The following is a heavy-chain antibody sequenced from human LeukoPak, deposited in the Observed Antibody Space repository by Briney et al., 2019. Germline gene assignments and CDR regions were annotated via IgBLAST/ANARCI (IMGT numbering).Heavy chain of an antibody. CDR2: ISWSSGSK. V-gene: IGHV3-9*01. D-gene: IGHD5-24*01. J-gene: IGHJ4*02. CDR3: VRSLGGGSY. Sequence: PGGSLRLSCAASGFTFEDYAMHWVRQAPGKGLEWVSGISWSSGSKGYGDSVKGRFTISRDNAKNSLYLQMNSLRVEDTAIYYCVRSLGGGSYWGQGTLVIVSP. CDR1: GFTFEDYA.